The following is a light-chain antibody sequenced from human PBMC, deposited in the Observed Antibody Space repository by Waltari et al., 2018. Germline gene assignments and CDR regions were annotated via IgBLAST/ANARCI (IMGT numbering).Light chain of an antibody. CDR1: TGAVTSGHH. CDR3: LLHYGGAQPWV. J-gene: IGLJ3*02. V-gene: IGLV7-43*01. Sequence: QTVVTQEPSLTVSPGGTVTLTCASSTGAVTSGHHSNWFQQKPGQAPRALIYDTSNKHSWPPARFSGSLLGGRAALTLSGVQPEDEADYYCLLHYGGAQPWVFGGGTKLTVL. CDR2: DTS.